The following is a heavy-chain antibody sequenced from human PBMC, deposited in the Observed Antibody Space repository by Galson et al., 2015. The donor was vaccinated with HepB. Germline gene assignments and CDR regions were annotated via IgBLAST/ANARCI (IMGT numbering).Heavy chain of an antibody. CDR1: GYTFISFS. Sequence: SVKVSCKASGYTFISFSIHWVRQAPGHSLEWMGWINTDNGDTKYSQSLQGRVTITRDTSASTTYMQLTSLRSEDTSVYYCARDPSSAWPYYFDNRGQGTLVTVSS. V-gene: IGHV1-3*04. CDR3: ARDPSSAWPYYFDN. CDR2: INTDNGDT. J-gene: IGHJ4*02. D-gene: IGHD6-13*01.